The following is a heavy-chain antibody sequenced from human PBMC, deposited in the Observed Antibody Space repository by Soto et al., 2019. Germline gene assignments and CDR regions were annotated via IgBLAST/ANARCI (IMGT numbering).Heavy chain of an antibody. Sequence: PGGSLRLSCAASGFSFSSYAMSWVRQAPGKGLEWVSSISDGGGSTNYADSVRGRFTIARDRSKNTLYLHMISLRAEDTAVYYCAKEYCGADCALGFWDQGALVAVSS. CDR3: AKEYCGADCALGF. V-gene: IGHV3-23*01. CDR1: GFSFSSYA. J-gene: IGHJ4*02. CDR2: ISDGGGST. D-gene: IGHD2-21*02.